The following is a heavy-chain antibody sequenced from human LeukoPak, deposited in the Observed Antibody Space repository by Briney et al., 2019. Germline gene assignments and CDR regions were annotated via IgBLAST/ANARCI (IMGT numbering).Heavy chain of an antibody. J-gene: IGHJ5*02. V-gene: IGHV1-2*02. CDR1: GYSFTDNY. CDR2: INPLSGGP. CDR3: AREGIKIFGGWAPFDP. D-gene: IGHD3-3*01. Sequence: ASVKVSCKASGYSFTDNYIHWVRQAPGQGLEWMGWINPLSGGPMYAQKFQGRVTMTRDTSLSTAYIELNGLKSDDTAIYYCAREGIKIFGGWAPFDPWGQGTLVTVS.